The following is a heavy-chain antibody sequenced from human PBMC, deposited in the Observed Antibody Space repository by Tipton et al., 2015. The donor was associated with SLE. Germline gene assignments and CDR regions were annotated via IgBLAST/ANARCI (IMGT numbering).Heavy chain of an antibody. Sequence: TLSLTCTVSGGSISSHYWSWIRQPPGKGLEWIGYIYYSGSTNYNPSLKSRVTISVDTSKNQFSLKLSSVTAADTAVYYCARGHGGYWYFDFWGRGTLVTVSS. J-gene: IGHJ2*01. CDR3: ARGHGGYWYFDF. V-gene: IGHV4-59*11. D-gene: IGHD4-23*01. CDR2: IYYSGST. CDR1: GGSISSHY.